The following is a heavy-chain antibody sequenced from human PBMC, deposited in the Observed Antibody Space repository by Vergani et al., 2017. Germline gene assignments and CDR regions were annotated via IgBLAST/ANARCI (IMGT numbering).Heavy chain of an antibody. J-gene: IGHJ5*02. D-gene: IGHD6-13*01. CDR1: GYPFTSNY. Sequence: QVQLVQSGAEVKKLGAPLKVPCKAPGYPFTSNYMPGVRKPPGQGLEWMGIINPSGGRTSYAQKFQGRVPMTRDTSTSTVYMELRSLRSEDTAVYYCARGSPGIAAAGSWFDPWGQGTLVTVSS. CDR2: INPSGGRT. V-gene: IGHV1-46*01. CDR3: ARGSPGIAAAGSWFDP.